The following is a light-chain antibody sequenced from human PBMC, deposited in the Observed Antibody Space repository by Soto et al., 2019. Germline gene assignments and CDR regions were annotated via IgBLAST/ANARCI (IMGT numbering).Light chain of an antibody. CDR1: QSVSSY. V-gene: IGKV3-20*01. CDR3: QQYVTSPLT. J-gene: IGKJ4*01. Sequence: EIVLTQSPCTLSCSPVERATLSCRASQSVSSYLAWYQQKPGQAPRLLIYGVSSRATGIPDRVSGSGSGTDFTLTISRLEPEDFAVYYCQQYVTSPLTFGGGTKVDIK. CDR2: GVS.